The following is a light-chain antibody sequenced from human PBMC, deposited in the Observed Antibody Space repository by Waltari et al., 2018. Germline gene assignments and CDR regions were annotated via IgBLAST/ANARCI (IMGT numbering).Light chain of an antibody. J-gene: IGKJ3*01. Sequence: EIVLTQYPSTLSLSPGERATPPCTASQSVSSYLAWYQQKPGQAPRLLIYDASNRATGIPARFSGSGSGTDFTLTISSLEPEDFAVYYCEQRSNWPLVTFGPGTKVDIK. CDR3: EQRSNWPLVT. CDR1: QSVSSY. V-gene: IGKV3-11*01. CDR2: DAS.